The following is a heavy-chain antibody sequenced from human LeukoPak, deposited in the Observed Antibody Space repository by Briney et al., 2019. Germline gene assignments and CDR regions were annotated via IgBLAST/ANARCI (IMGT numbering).Heavy chain of an antibody. D-gene: IGHD3-3*01. J-gene: IGHJ4*02. CDR2: ISGSGGST. Sequence: GGSLRLSCAASGFTFSSYGMSWVRQAPGKGLEWVSAISGSGGSTYYADSVKGRFTISRDNAKNSLYLQMNSLRAEDTAVYYCARDRRSGYYFDYWGQGTLVTVSS. CDR1: GFTFSSYG. V-gene: IGHV3-23*01. CDR3: ARDRRSGYYFDY.